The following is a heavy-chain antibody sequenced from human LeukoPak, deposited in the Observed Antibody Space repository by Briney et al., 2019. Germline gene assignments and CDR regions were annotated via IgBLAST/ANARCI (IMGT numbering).Heavy chain of an antibody. J-gene: IGHJ2*01. CDR3: ARDTCSSTSSYWCFDL. CDR2: IYTSGST. V-gene: IGHV4-61*02. Sequence: SETLSLTCTVSGGSISSGSYYWSWIRQPAGKGLEWIGRIYTSGSTNYNPSLKSRVTISVDTSKNQFSLKLSSVTAADTAVYYCARDTCSSTSSYWCFDLWGRGTLVTVSS. D-gene: IGHD2-2*01. CDR1: GGSISSGSYY.